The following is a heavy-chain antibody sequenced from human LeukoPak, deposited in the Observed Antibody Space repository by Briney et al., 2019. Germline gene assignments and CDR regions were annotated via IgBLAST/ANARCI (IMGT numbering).Heavy chain of an antibody. Sequence: PSETLSLTCTVSGGSISSSSAYWGWIRQPPGKGLEWIGSIYYSGSTYYNPSLKSRVTISVDTSKNQFSLKLSSVTAADTAVYYCASQRGYSYGYYRYFDYWGQGALVTVSS. V-gene: IGHV4-39*01. CDR2: IYYSGST. CDR3: ASQRGYSYGYYRYFDY. J-gene: IGHJ4*02. CDR1: GGSISSSSAY. D-gene: IGHD5-18*01.